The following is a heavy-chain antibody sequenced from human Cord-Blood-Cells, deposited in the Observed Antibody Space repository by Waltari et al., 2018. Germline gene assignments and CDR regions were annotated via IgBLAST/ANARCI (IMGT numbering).Heavy chain of an antibody. V-gene: IGHV4-34*01. D-gene: IGHD3-9*01. CDR1: GGSLSGYY. J-gene: IGHJ4*02. Sequence: QVPLQQWGAGLLKPSETLSLTCAVYGGSLSGYYWSWIRQPPGKGLEWIGEINHSGSTNYNPSLKSRVTISVDTSKNQFSLKLSSVTAADTAVYYCAAGYYFDYWGQGTLVTVSS. CDR3: AAGYYFDY. CDR2: INHSGST.